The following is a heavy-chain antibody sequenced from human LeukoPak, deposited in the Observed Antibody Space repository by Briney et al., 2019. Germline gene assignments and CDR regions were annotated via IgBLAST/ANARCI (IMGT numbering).Heavy chain of an antibody. CDR3: AREGTAGTNLNWFDP. V-gene: IGHV4-59*01. Sequence: SETLSLTSTDPGGSISSYYWSCIRQPPRKGLEWIGYISYSGSTNFNLSLKSRVTISVDTSKNQFSLKLSSVTAADTVVYYCAREGTAGTNLNWFDPWGQGTLVTVSS. CDR2: ISYSGST. J-gene: IGHJ5*02. CDR1: GGSISSYY. D-gene: IGHD1-1*01.